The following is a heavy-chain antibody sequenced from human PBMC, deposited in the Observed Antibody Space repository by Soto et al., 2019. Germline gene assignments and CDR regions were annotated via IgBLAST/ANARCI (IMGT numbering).Heavy chain of an antibody. CDR2: IDPSDSYT. D-gene: IGHD2-2*02. V-gene: IGHV5-10-1*01. CDR1: GYSFTIYC. J-gene: IGHJ6*02. Sequence: PGESVKIACKGSGYSFTIYCISWVLQMPWKGLEWMGRIDPSDSYTNYSPSFQGHVTISADKSISTAYLQWSSLKASDTAMYYCARTSIVVVPAAIRRGYYYYYYGMDVWGQGTTVIVSS. CDR3: ARTSIVVVPAAIRRGYYYYYYGMDV.